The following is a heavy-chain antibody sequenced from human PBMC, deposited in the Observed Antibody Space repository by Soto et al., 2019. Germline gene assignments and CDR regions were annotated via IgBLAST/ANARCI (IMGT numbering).Heavy chain of an antibody. CDR2: ISGSGANT. Sequence: EVQLLESGGGLVQPGGSLRLSCAAAGITFNKHALSWVRQAPGQGLEWVSGISGSGANTHYADSVKGRFTISRDNSKNTLSLQMNRLSPDDTALYFCEKEQGGGTSTITRYLYYWVRGTLVTVSS. J-gene: IGHJ4*02. CDR1: GITFNKHA. V-gene: IGHV3-23*01. CDR3: EKEQGGGTSTITRYLYY. D-gene: IGHD5-12*01.